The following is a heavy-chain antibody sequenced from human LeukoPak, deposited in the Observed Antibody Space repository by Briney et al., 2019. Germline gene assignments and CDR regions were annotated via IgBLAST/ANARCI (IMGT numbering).Heavy chain of an antibody. CDR2: INHSGST. V-gene: IGHV4-34*01. Sequence: PSETLSLTCAVYGGSFSGYYWSWIRQPPGKGLEWFGEINHSGSTNYNPSLKSRVTISVDTSKNQFSLKLSSVTAADTAVYYCARDGLLWFGESMGDAFDIWGQGTMVTVSS. J-gene: IGHJ3*02. D-gene: IGHD3-10*01. CDR3: ARDGLLWFGESMGDAFDI. CDR1: GGSFSGYY.